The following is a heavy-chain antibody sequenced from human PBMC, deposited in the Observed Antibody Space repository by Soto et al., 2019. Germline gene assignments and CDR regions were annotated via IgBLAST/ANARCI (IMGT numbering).Heavy chain of an antibody. D-gene: IGHD6-19*01. CDR2: IKSKLDGETI. CDR3: TPLALKYNRDWYEFSD. CDR1: GFTFSNVW. V-gene: IGHV3-15*07. J-gene: IGHJ4*02. Sequence: EGQLVESGGGLVKPGGSLRLSCAASGFTFSNVWMNWVRQAPGKGLEWVGRIKSKLDGETIDYAAPVKGRFTISRDDSKNVLYLQTNSLKTEDTGVYYCTPLALKYNRDWYEFSDWGQGTLVTVSS.